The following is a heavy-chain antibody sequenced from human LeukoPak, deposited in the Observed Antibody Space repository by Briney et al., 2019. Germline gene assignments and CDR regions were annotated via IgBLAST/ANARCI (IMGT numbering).Heavy chain of an antibody. CDR2: ISYNGIP. Sequence: SETLSLTCTVSGGSISGGRYYLAWIRQPPGKGLEWIASISYNGIPYYNPSLKSRVTISVDTSKNQFSLKLSSVTAADTAVYYCAGELLWFGELSLDYWGQGTLVTVSS. V-gene: IGHV4-39*07. J-gene: IGHJ4*02. D-gene: IGHD3-10*01. CDR1: GGSISGGRYY. CDR3: AGELLWFGELSLDY.